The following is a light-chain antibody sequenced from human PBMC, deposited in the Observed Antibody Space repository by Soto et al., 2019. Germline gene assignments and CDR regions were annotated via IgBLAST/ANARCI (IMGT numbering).Light chain of an antibody. J-gene: IGKJ4*01. CDR3: QQYESFFPLT. Sequence: QLNQPNYTLYASVGDRVTITCLTSQSINSWLAWYQQKPGKGPKLLIYKASNLESGVPSRFSGSGFGTDFTLTISSLQPDDFATYHCQQYESFFPLTVGGGTKVDI. CDR1: QSINSW. CDR2: KAS. V-gene: IGKV1-5*03.